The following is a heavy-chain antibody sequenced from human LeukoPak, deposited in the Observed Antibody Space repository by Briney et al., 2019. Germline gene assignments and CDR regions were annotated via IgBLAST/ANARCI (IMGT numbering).Heavy chain of an antibody. J-gene: IGHJ4*02. Sequence: PGGSLRLSCAASGFTFSSYAMSWVRQAPGKGLEWVSAISGSGGSTYYADSVKGRFTISRDNSKNTLYLQINSLRAEDTAVYYCAKGYYDFWSGYYLSAGAFDYWGQGTLVTVSS. CDR1: GFTFSSYA. V-gene: IGHV3-23*01. CDR3: AKGYYDFWSGYYLSAGAFDY. D-gene: IGHD3-3*01. CDR2: ISGSGGST.